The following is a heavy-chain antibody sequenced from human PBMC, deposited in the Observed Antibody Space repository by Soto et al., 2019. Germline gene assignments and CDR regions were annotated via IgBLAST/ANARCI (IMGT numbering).Heavy chain of an antibody. Sequence: LRLSCAASGFTFSSYGMHWVRQAPGKGLEWVAVIWYDGSNKYYADSVKGRFTISRDNSKNTLYLQMNSLRAEDTAVYYCARMKDGYNPYFDYWGQGTLVTVSS. CDR3: ARMKDGYNPYFDY. J-gene: IGHJ4*02. D-gene: IGHD5-12*01. CDR1: GFTFSSYG. V-gene: IGHV3-33*01. CDR2: IWYDGSNK.